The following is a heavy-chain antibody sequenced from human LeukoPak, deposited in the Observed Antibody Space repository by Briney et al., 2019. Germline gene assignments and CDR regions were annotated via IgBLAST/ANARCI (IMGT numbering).Heavy chain of an antibody. J-gene: IGHJ6*03. D-gene: IGHD3-3*01. CDR3: AREPTYYDFWSGYPYYMDV. V-gene: IGHV3-11*04. CDR2: ISSSGSTI. CDR1: GFTFSDYY. Sequence: GGSLRLSCEASGFTFSDYYMSWIRQAPGKGLEWVSYISSSGSTIYYADSVKGRFTISRDNAKNSLYLQMNSLRAEDTAVYYCAREPTYYDFWSGYPYYMDVWGKGTTVTVSS.